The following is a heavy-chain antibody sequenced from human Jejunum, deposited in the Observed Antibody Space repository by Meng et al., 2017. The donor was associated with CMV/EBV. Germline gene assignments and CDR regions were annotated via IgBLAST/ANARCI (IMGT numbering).Heavy chain of an antibody. CDR1: RFTFRNYA. D-gene: IGHD3/OR15-3a*01. CDR3: ARGAPWTDYDY. J-gene: IGHJ4*02. CDR2: IGASGGRT. V-gene: IGHV3-23*01. Sequence: LSCAAPRFTFRNYAMSWVRQTPGKGLEWVSGIGASGGRTYYADSVKGRFTISRDNINNILYLQMHSLRADDTAVYYCARGAPWTDYDYWGQGTLVTVSS.